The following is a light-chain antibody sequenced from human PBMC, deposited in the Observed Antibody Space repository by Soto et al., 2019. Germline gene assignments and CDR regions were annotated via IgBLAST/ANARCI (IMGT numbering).Light chain of an antibody. CDR3: HQYNNWPGT. J-gene: IGKJ1*01. Sequence: EIVMTQSPATLSVSPGERATLSCRASQSVSSNLAWYQQKPGQAPRLLIYGASTRATGIPARFSGSGSGTEFKLTISSLQSEDFAVYYCHQYNNWPGTFGQGTKVEIK. CDR2: GAS. V-gene: IGKV3-15*01. CDR1: QSVSSN.